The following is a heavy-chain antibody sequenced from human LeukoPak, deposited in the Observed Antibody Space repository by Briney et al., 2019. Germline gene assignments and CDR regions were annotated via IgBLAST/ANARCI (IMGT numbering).Heavy chain of an antibody. CDR1: GGSISSYY. J-gene: IGHJ5*02. CDR3: ARDVGEDYNWFDP. V-gene: IGHV4-59*01. D-gene: IGHD3-16*01. CDR2: IYYSGST. Sequence: PSETLSLTCTVSGGSISSYYWSWIRQPPGKGLEWIGYIYYSGSTNYNPSLKSRVTISVDTSKNQFSLKLSSVTAADTAVYYCARDVGEDYNWFDPWGQGTLVTVSS.